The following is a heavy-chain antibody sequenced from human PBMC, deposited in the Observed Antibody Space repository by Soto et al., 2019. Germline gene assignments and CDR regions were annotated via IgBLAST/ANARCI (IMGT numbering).Heavy chain of an antibody. Sequence: QVQLVESGGGVVQPGRSLRLSCAASGFTFSSYGMHWVRQAPGKGLEWVAVIWYDGSNKYYADSVKGRFTISRDNSKNTLYQQMNSLRAEDTAVYYCARDGPYYDYIWGSYRYDYYYYYMDVWGKGTTVTVSS. J-gene: IGHJ6*03. D-gene: IGHD3-16*02. CDR2: IWYDGSNK. CDR3: ARDGPYYDYIWGSYRYDYYYYYMDV. V-gene: IGHV3-33*01. CDR1: GFTFSSYG.